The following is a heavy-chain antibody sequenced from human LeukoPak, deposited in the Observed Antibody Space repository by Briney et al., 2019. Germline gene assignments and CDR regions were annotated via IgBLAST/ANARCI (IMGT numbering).Heavy chain of an antibody. CDR1: GFTFGDYS. D-gene: IGHD3-10*01. J-gene: IGHJ6*03. CDR2: IRSKAYGGTT. CDR3: VGVWFGELYPYYMDV. Sequence: PGGSLRLSCTASGFTFGDYSMSWVRQAPGKGLEWVGFIRSKAYGGTTEYAASGKGRFTISRDDSKSIAYLQMNSLKTEDTAVYYCVGVWFGELYPYYMDVWGKGTTVTISS. V-gene: IGHV3-49*04.